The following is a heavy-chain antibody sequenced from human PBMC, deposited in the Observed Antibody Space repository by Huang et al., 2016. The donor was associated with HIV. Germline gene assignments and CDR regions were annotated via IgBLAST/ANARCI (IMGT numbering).Heavy chain of an antibody. CDR1: RYNFAGYW. CDR2: IYLEYSDA. Sequence: EVQLAQSGAEVKRPGESLKISCKGSRYNFAGYWIGWVRQMPGKGLEWMGSIYLEYSDARYSPSLQGQVPISADTSLYSSYLQWTSLRASDTAIFYCARRRRGGFDIWGQGTLVTVSS. V-gene: IGHV5-51*03. CDR3: ARRRRGGFDI. D-gene: IGHD2-15*01. J-gene: IGHJ3*02.